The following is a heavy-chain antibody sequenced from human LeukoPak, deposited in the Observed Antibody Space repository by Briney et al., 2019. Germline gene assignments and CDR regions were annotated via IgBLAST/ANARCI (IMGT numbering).Heavy chain of an antibody. CDR1: GFTFSTYG. D-gene: IGHD1-14*01. CDR2: IWYDGNNK. J-gene: IGHJ2*01. CDR3: AKSYNHNWYFHL. V-gene: IGHV3-33*06. Sequence: PGGSLRLSCAASGFTFSTYGMNWVRQAPGKGLEWVAIIWYDGNNKYYADSVKGRFTISRDNSKNTLYLQMNSLRADDTAVYYCAKSYNHNWYFHLWGRGTLVTVSS.